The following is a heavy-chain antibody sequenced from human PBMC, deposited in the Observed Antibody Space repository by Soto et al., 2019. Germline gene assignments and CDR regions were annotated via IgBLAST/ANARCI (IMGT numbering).Heavy chain of an antibody. J-gene: IGHJ4*02. Sequence: SETLSLTCTVSGGSINSGDYSWTWIRQPPGKGLEWIGYIYHTGTTYYNMSLKNRVNKSVDRSKNQITMKLSSVTAADTAVYYFVRFWPPPYSDALTDYTDAFDYWGQGTLVTVS. V-gene: IGHV4-30-2*01. CDR3: VRFWPPPYSDALTDYTDAFDY. CDR1: GGSINSGDYS. D-gene: IGHD3-9*01. CDR2: IYHTGTT.